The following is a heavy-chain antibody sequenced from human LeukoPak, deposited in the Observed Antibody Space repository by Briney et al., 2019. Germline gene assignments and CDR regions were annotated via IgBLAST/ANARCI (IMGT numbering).Heavy chain of an antibody. V-gene: IGHV4-59*12. J-gene: IGHJ1*01. CDR2: IYHSGST. Sequence: KSSETLSLTCIVSGGSISSYYWSWIRQPPGKGLEWIGYIYHSGSTYYNPSLKSRVTISVDRSKNQFSLKLSSVTAADTAVYYCARGFNGGLGELSGVEYFQHWGQGTLVTVSS. CDR1: GGSISSYY. CDR3: ARGFNGGLGELSGVEYFQH. D-gene: IGHD3-16*02.